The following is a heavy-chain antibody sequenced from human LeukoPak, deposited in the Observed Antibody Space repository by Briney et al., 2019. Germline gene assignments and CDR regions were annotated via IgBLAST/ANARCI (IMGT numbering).Heavy chain of an antibody. J-gene: IGHJ4*02. CDR1: GFTFSSYE. CDR2: ISSSGSTI. V-gene: IGHV3-48*03. Sequence: PGGSLRLSCAASGFTFSSYETNWVRQAPGKGLEWVSYISSSGSTIYYADSVKGRFTISRDNAKNLLYLQMNSLRAEDTAVYYCARDASLWFGESDYWGQGTLVTVSS. CDR3: ARDASLWFGESDY. D-gene: IGHD3-10*01.